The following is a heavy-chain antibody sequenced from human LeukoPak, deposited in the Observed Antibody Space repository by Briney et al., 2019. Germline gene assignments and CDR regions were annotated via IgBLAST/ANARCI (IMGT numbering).Heavy chain of an antibody. Sequence: PGGSLRLSCAASGFTLSDHYMDWVHQAPGKGLEWVSSISANGGETHYADSVKGRFTISRDNSKNTLYLQINNPRVEDTAVYYCAKRYYDFPLDYWGQGTLVTVSS. D-gene: IGHD3-3*01. CDR3: AKRYYDFPLDY. V-gene: IGHV3-23*01. J-gene: IGHJ4*02. CDR1: GFTLSDHY. CDR2: ISANGGET.